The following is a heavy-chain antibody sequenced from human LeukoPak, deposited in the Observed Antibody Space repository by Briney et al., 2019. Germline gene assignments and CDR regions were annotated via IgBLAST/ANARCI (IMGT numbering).Heavy chain of an antibody. CDR3: ARRAGGYSHPYDY. J-gene: IGHJ4*02. D-gene: IGHD4-23*01. CDR1: GFTVSGNY. V-gene: IGHV3-53*01. Sequence: QAGGSLRLSCAVSGFTVSGNYTSWVRQAPGKGLEWVSLIYSGGTTYYADSVKGRFTISRDNSKNTLYLQMNSLRAEDTAVYYCARRAGGYSHPYDYWGQGILVTVSS. CDR2: IYSGGTT.